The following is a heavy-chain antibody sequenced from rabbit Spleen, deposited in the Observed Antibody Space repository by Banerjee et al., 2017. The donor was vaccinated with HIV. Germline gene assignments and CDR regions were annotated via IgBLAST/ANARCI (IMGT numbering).Heavy chain of an antibody. CDR3: ARDTSSSFSSYGMDL. J-gene: IGHJ6*01. CDR1: GFSLSNNYY. Sequence: QEQLVESGGGLVQPGGTLTLTCKASGFSLSNNYYMCWVRQAPGKGLEWIACIDSGSSGFTYYASWAKGRFTISKTSSTTVTLQMARLTAADTATYFCARDTSSSFSSYGMDLWGQGTLVTVS. D-gene: IGHD1-1*01. V-gene: IGHV1S45*01. CDR2: IDSGSSGFT.